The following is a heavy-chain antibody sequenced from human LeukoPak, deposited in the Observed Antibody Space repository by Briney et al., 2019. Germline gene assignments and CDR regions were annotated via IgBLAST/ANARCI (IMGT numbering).Heavy chain of an antibody. Sequence: PSETLSLTCTVPGASISSSNYYWGWIRQPPGKGLEWIGNIYYSGSTYYNPSLKSRVSISVDTSKNQFSLRLSSVTAADTAVYYCARDNDSSGYYSGDYYFYYYMDVWGKGTTVTVSS. V-gene: IGHV4-39*07. J-gene: IGHJ6*03. CDR3: ARDNDSSGYYSGDYYFYYYMDV. CDR2: IYYSGST. CDR1: GASISSSNYY. D-gene: IGHD3-22*01.